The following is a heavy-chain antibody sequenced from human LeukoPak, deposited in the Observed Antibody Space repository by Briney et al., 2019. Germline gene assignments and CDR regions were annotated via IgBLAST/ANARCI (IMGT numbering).Heavy chain of an antibody. CDR3: AELGITMIGGV. CDR1: GFTFSDHY. J-gene: IGHJ6*04. Sequence: GGSLRLSCAASGFTFSDHYMDWVRQAPGKGLEWVGRTRNKANSYTTEYAASVEGRFTISRDDSRNSLYLQMNSLRAEDTAVYYCAELGITMIGGVWGKGTTVTISS. V-gene: IGHV3-72*01. D-gene: IGHD3-10*02. CDR2: TRNKANSYTT.